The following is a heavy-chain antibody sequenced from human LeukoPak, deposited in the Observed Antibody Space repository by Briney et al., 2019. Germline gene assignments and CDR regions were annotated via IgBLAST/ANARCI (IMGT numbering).Heavy chain of an antibody. Sequence: PSETLSLTCTVSGGSISSGGYYWSWIRQHPGKGLEWIGYIYYSGSTYYNPSLKSRVTISVDASKNQFSLKLSSVTAADTAVYYCARPSLQGFDFDYWGQGTLVTVSS. CDR1: GGSISSGGYY. D-gene: IGHD3-10*01. CDR2: IYYSGST. CDR3: ARPSLQGFDFDY. V-gene: IGHV4-31*03. J-gene: IGHJ4*02.